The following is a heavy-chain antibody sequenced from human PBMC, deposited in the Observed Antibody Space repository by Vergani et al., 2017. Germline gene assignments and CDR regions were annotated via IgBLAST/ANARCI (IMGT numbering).Heavy chain of an antibody. J-gene: IGHJ6*02. Sequence: VQLVESGGGVVQPGRSLRLSCAASGFTFSSYSMNWVRQAPGKGLEWVSYISSSSSTIYYADSVKGRFTISRDNAKNSLYLQMNSLRAEDTAVYYCFTGSLWGDYYYYYGMDVWGQGTTVTVSS. CDR2: ISSSSSTI. D-gene: IGHD2-21*01. CDR1: GFTFSSYS. V-gene: IGHV3-48*01. CDR3: FTGSLWGDYYYYYGMDV.